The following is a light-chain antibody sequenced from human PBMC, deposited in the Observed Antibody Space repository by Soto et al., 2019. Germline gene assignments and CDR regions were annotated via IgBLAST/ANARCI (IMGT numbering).Light chain of an antibody. V-gene: IGLV2-14*01. J-gene: IGLJ3*02. CDR1: TNDIGSYNY. CDR3: SSYKFSTTLRV. Sequence: QSALTQPASVSGSPGQSITLSCAGTTNDIGSYNYVSWFQQYPGEAPKLIIFEVTHRPSGISTRFSGSKSGNTASLTISDLQAEDEALYYCSSYKFSTTLRVFGGGTKLTVL. CDR2: EVT.